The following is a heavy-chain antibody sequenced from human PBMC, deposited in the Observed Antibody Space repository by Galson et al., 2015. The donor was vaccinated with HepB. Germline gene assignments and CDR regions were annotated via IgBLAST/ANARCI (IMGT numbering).Heavy chain of an antibody. CDR1: GYTFTSFW. D-gene: IGHD2-15*01. CDR2: VYPVDSDT. V-gene: IGHV5-51*01. CDR3: GRATRGGSSDI. Sequence: QSGAEVKKPGESLKISCKSSGYTFTSFWIGWVRQMPGKGLEWMGVVYPVDSDTRYSPSFQGQVTLSADKSISTAYLQWSSLKPSDTAMYYCGRATRGGSSDIWGQGTMVTVSS. J-gene: IGHJ3*02.